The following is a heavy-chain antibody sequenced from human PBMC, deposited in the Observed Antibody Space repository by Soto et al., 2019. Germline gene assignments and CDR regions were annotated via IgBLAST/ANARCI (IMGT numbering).Heavy chain of an antibody. D-gene: IGHD6-13*01. V-gene: IGHV1-18*01. J-gene: IGHJ4*02. CDR1: GYSFTSYG. CDR2: ISAYNGNT. Sequence: QVQLVQSWAEVKKAGASVKVFCKASGYSFTSYGIGWVRQAPGPGLEWMAWISAYNGNTNYPQRLQGRVTVTTDTSTSTAYMELRSLMSDDTGVYYCARSDRGICDSWCKGTLVTVSS. CDR3: ARSDRGICDS.